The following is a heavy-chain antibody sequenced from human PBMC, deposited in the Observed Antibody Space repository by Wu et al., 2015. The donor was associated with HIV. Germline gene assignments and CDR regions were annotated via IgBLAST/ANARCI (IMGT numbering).Heavy chain of an antibody. V-gene: IGHV1-69*04. CDR3: AREIAAAALVY. J-gene: IGHJ4*02. Sequence: QVHLVQSGAEVKKPGSSVKVSCKTSGDTFNFYALNWVRQAPGQGLEWMGRIVPILGIANYAQIFQGRFTMTADRFTNTAYMELRSLRSDDTAVYYCAREIAAAALVYWGQGTLVTVSS. D-gene: IGHD6-13*01. CDR1: GDTFNFYA. CDR2: IVPILGIA.